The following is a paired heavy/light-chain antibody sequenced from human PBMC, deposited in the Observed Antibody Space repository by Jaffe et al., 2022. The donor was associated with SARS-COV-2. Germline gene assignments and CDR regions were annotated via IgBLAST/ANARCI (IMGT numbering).Heavy chain of an antibody. CDR1: GYTFTDFD. CDR2: MNPNSGNT. J-gene: IGHJ2*01. D-gene: IGHD3-22*01. Sequence: VQLVQSGAEVKKPGASVRVSCQASGYTFTDFDIYWVRQATGRGLEWMGWMNPNSGNTGYGQTFRGRVTMTRDTSTNTAYMELSSLRSEDTAVYFCARGVQYYYDKHGYYKNYYFDFWGRGTPVTVSS. V-gene: IGHV1-8*01. CDR3: ARGVQYYYDKHGYYKNYYFDF.
Light chain of an antibody. CDR1: SLRTYY. CDR3: KSRDSSSSDYAWD. CDR2: GRN. V-gene: IGLV3-19*01. J-gene: IGLJ3*02. Sequence: SDLTQDPAISVVLGQTVMITCQGDSLRTYYANWYQQKPGQAPILLIYGRNKRPSGIPARFSGSYSEDTASLTIIGTQAEDEADYYCKSRDSSSSDYAWDFGGGTKVTVL.